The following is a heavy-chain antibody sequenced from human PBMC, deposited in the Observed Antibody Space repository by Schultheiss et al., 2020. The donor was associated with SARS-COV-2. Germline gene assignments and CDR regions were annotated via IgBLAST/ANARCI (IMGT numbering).Heavy chain of an antibody. Sequence: GGSLRLSCAASGFTFRSYAMTWVRQAPGKGLEWVSGIGGSDGNTYYADSVKGRFTISRDNSKNEVYLQMNGLRVEDTAVYYCAKDSAGDNWGQGTKVTVSS. J-gene: IGHJ3*02. CDR1: GFTFRSYA. CDR2: IGGSDGNT. CDR3: AKDSAGDN. V-gene: IGHV3-23*01. D-gene: IGHD3-10*01.